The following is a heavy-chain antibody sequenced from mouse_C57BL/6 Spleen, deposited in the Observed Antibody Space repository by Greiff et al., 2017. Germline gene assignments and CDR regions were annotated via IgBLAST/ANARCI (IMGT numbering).Heavy chain of an antibody. V-gene: IGHV1-55*01. J-gene: IGHJ1*03. CDR1: GYTFTSYW. CDR3: ARSYYGYGYFDV. Sequence: QVQLQQPGAELVKPGASVKMSCKASGYTFTSYWITWVKQRPGQGLEWIGDIYPGSGSTNYNEKFKSKATLTVDTSSSTAYMQLSSLTSEDSAVYDCARSYYGYGYFDVWGTGTTVTVSS. D-gene: IGHD2-10*01. CDR2: IYPGSGST.